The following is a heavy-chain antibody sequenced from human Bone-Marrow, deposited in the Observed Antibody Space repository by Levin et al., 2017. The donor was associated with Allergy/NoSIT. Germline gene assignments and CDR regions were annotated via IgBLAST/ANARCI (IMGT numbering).Heavy chain of an antibody. D-gene: IGHD5-24*01. CDR3: ARRSYNAFNP. CDR1: GFTFRSYW. V-gene: IGHV3-7*01. Sequence: GESLKISCAASGFTFRSYWMTWVRQAPGKGLEWLAIINQDGSETYYVDSVTSRFTISRDNAKNSLYLQMNSLRAEDTAVYYCARRSYNAFNPWGQGTLVTVSS. J-gene: IGHJ5*02. CDR2: INQDGSET.